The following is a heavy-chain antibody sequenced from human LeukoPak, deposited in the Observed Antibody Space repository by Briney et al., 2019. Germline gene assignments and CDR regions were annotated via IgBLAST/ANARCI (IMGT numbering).Heavy chain of an antibody. D-gene: IGHD1-26*01. CDR1: GYTFTSYG. CDR3: ARGIVGATRSRHYYYYMDV. Sequence: ASVKVSCKASGYTFTSYGISWVRQAPGQGLEWMGWISAYNGNTNYAQKLQGRVTMTTDTSTSTAYMELRSLRSDDTAVYYCARGIVGATRSRHYYYYMDVWGKGTTVTVSS. J-gene: IGHJ6*03. V-gene: IGHV1-18*01. CDR2: ISAYNGNT.